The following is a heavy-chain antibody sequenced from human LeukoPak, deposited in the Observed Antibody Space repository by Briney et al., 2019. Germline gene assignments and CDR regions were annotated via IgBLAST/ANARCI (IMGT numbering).Heavy chain of an antibody. V-gene: IGHV3-30*03. D-gene: IGHD6-19*01. CDR2: ISYDGSNA. CDR3: ARDASTGWYYFDY. Sequence: GRSLRLSCEASGFTFSTYGMHWVRQPPGRGLEWVAVISYDGSNAKYADSVKGRFAISRDNSKNTLYLQMDSLRADDTAVYYCARDASTGWYYFDYWGQGTLVTVSS. CDR1: GFTFSTYG. J-gene: IGHJ4*02.